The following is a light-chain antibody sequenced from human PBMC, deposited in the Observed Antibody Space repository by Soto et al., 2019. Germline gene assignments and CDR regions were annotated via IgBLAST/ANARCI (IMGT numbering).Light chain of an antibody. Sequence: QSALTQPPSASGSPGQSVTISCTGTSSDLGGYNYVSWHQQHPGKAPKLMIYEVSKRPSGVPDRFSGSKSGNTAPLTVSGLQAEDEADYYCSSYAGSNNSVFGGGTKLTVL. J-gene: IGLJ2*01. V-gene: IGLV2-8*01. CDR1: SSDLGGYNY. CDR2: EVS. CDR3: SSYAGSNNSV.